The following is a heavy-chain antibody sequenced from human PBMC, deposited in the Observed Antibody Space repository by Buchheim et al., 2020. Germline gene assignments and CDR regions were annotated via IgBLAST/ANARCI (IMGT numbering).Heavy chain of an antibody. CDR2: INHSGST. CDR3: ARWSVSPYYDFWSGYYSVWFDP. D-gene: IGHD3-3*01. CDR1: GGSFSGYY. Sequence: QVQLQQWGAGLLKPSETLSLTCALYGGSFSGYYWSWIRQPPGKGLEWIGEINHSGSTNYNPSPKSRVTISVDTAKNQFSLKLSSVTAADTAVYYCARWSVSPYYDFWSGYYSVWFDPWGQGTL. V-gene: IGHV4-34*01. J-gene: IGHJ5*02.